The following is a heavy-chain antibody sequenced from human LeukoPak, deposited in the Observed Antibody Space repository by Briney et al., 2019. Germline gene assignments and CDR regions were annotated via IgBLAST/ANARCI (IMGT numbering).Heavy chain of an antibody. V-gene: IGHV4-59*08. Sequence: ASETLSLTCTVSGGSISSYYWSWIRQPPGKGLEWIGYIYYSGSTNYNPSPKSRVTISVDTSKNQFSLKLSSVTAADTAVYYCARNRRYSYASDAFDIWGQGTMVTVSS. CDR2: IYYSGST. CDR1: GGSISSYY. CDR3: ARNRRYSYASDAFDI. D-gene: IGHD5-18*01. J-gene: IGHJ3*02.